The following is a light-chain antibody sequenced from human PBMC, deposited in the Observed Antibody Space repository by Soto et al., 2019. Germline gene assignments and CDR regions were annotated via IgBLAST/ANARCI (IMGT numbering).Light chain of an antibody. J-gene: IGLJ1*01. CDR3: TSYTSSSTYV. V-gene: IGLV2-14*01. Sequence: QSALTQPASVSGSPGQSITISCTGSSSDIGDYNSVSWCQQYPGKAPKLMIYEVSNRPSGVSNRFSGSKSGNTASLTISGLQADDEADYYCTSYTSSSTYVFGTGTKVTVL. CDR2: EVS. CDR1: SSDIGDYNS.